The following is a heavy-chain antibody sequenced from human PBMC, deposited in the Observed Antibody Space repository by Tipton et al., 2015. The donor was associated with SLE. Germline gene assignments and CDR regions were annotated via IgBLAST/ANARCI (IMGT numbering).Heavy chain of an antibody. V-gene: IGHV4-59*08. CDR3: ARHGRSGKDFDY. CDR2: IFYSGDT. CDR1: GGSISWYY. J-gene: IGHJ4*02. Sequence: TLSLTCTVSGGSISWYYWSWIRQPPGKGLEWIGYIFYSGDTNYSPSLKSRVTISVDTSKNEVSLKLSSVTAADTAVYYCARHGRSGKDFDYRGQGTLVTVSS.